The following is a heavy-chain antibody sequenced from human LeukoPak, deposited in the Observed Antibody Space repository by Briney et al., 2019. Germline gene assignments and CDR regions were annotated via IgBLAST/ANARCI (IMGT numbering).Heavy chain of an antibody. CDR2: IYYSGST. Sequence: SETLSLTCTVSGDSISSFYWSWIRQPPGKGLEWIGYIYYSGSTNYNPSLKSRVTISVDTSKNQFSLKLSSVTAADTAVYYCASGPQGRYSSSAVDAFDIWGQGTMVTVSS. CDR3: ASGPQGRYSSSAVDAFDI. J-gene: IGHJ3*02. V-gene: IGHV4-59*12. D-gene: IGHD3-9*01. CDR1: GDSISSFY.